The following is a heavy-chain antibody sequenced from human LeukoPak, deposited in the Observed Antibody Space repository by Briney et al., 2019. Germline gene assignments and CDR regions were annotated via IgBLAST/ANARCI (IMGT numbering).Heavy chain of an antibody. J-gene: IGHJ5*02. CDR1: GFTFSRDW. D-gene: IGHD1-26*01. CDR3: ARSPVGARGWFDP. CDR2: ISDDGSIT. V-gene: IGHV3-74*03. Sequence: GGSLRLSCAASGFTFSRDWMHWVRQAPGKGLVWVSRISDDGSITTYADSVKGRFTISRDNAKSTVFLQMNSLRAEDTAVYYCARSPVGARGWFDPWGQGTLVTVSS.